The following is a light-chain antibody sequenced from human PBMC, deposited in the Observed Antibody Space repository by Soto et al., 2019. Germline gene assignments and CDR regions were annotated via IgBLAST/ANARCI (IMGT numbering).Light chain of an antibody. V-gene: IGKV1-5*01. CDR2: DAS. CDR1: QTIATW. Sequence: DIQMTQSPSTLSASLGDRVTITCRASQTIATWLAWYQQKPGTAPKLLIYDASTLEGGVPSRFSGSGSGTEFTLAISGLQADDFATYHCQQYNSYWTFGQGTKVEIK. J-gene: IGKJ1*01. CDR3: QQYNSYWT.